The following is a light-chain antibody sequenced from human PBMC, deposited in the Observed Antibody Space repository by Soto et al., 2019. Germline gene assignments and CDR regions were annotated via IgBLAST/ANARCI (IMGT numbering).Light chain of an antibody. CDR1: QSVRSNY. J-gene: IGKJ2*01. Sequence: EIVLTQSPGTLSLSPGERATLSCRASQSVRSNYLAWYQRKPGQAPSLLIYGASTRATGIPDRFSGSGSGTDFTLTITRLEPEDFAVYYCHQYGISPGTFGQGTKLEIK. CDR2: GAS. CDR3: HQYGISPGT. V-gene: IGKV3-20*01.